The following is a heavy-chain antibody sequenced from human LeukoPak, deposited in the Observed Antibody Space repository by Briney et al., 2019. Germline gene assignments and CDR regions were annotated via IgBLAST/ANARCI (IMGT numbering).Heavy chain of an antibody. CDR2: IKQDGSEK. Sequence: GGSLRLSCAASGFTFSSYWMSWVRQAPGKGLEWVANIKQDGSEKYYVDSVKGRFTISRDNAKNSLYLQMNSLRAEDTAVYYCARDNSVVVTAIGVYWGQGTLVTVSS. D-gene: IGHD2-21*02. J-gene: IGHJ4*02. CDR3: ARDNSVVVTAIGVY. CDR1: GFTFSSYW. V-gene: IGHV3-7*01.